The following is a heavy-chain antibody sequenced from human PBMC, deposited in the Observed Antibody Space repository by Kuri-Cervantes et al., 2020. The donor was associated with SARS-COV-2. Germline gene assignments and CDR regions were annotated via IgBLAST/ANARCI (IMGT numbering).Heavy chain of an antibody. CDR3: ARDPRYSSSWLDY. Sequence: ETLSLTCAASGFAFSSYGMSWVRQAPGKGLEWVANIKQDGSEKYYVDSVKGRFTISIDNAKNSLYLQMNSLRAEDTAVYYCARDPRYSSSWLDYWGQGTLVTVSS. CDR1: GFAFSSYG. J-gene: IGHJ4*02. V-gene: IGHV3-7*01. D-gene: IGHD6-6*01. CDR2: IKQDGSEK.